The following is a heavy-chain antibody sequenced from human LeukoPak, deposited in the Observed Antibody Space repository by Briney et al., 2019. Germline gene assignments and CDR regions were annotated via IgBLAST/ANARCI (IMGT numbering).Heavy chain of an antibody. CDR1: GFNFSSYA. V-gene: IGHV3-23*01. J-gene: IGHJ5*02. D-gene: IGHD6-19*01. Sequence: GGSQRLSCAASGFNFSSYAITWVRQAPGKGLEWVSSIDASGGSTYYADSVKGRFTISRDNSKNTFFLQMNTLRAADTAVYYCAKGSGSGWYGWFAPWGQGTLVTVSS. CDR2: IDASGGST. CDR3: AKGSGSGWYGWFAP.